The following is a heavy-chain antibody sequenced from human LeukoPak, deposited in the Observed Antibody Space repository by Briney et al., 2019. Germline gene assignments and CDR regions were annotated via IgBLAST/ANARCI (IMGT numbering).Heavy chain of an antibody. CDR3: ATLEYCSSTSCYSREINWFGP. CDR2: FDPEDGET. V-gene: IGHV1-24*01. Sequence: ASVKVSCKVSGYTLTELSMHWVRQAPGKGLEWMGGFDPEDGETIYAQKFQGRVTMTEDTSTDTAYMELSSLRSEDTAVYYCATLEYCSSTSCYSREINWFGPWGQGTLVTVSS. CDR1: GYTLTELS. D-gene: IGHD2-2*01. J-gene: IGHJ5*02.